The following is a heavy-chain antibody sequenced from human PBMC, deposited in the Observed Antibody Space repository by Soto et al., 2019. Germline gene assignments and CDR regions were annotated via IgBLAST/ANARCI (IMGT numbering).Heavy chain of an antibody. CDR3: SRRAPEGFDP. J-gene: IGHJ5*02. CDR2: IDYRGST. Sequence: QLQLQESGPGLARPSETLSLTCAVSGGSIRSSSYFWAWIRQPPGKGLEWIGSIDYRGSTYSNPSLKNRVAISVDTSKNHFSLKLVSVTAADTALYYCSRRAPEGFDPWGQGTLVTVSS. V-gene: IGHV4-39*02. CDR1: GGSIRSSSYF.